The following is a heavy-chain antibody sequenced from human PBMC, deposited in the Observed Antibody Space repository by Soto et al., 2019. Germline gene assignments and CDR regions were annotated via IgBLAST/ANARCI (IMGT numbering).Heavy chain of an antibody. Sequence: GGSLRLSCAASGFTFSDYPLHWVRRAPGKGLEWVSSISGIKNYIRYADSVKGRFTISRDNAKTSLYLQMNSLTAEDTAVYYCAREGVHNYTEYYFDYWGQGTLVTVSS. V-gene: IGHV3-21*06. CDR3: AREGVHNYTEYYFDY. J-gene: IGHJ4*02. CDR1: GFTFSDYP. D-gene: IGHD3-10*01. CDR2: ISGIKNYI.